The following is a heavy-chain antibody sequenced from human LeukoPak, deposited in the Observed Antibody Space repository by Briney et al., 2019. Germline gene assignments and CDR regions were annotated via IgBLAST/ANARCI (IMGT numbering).Heavy chain of an antibody. J-gene: IGHJ4*02. CDR1: GGTFSSYA. CDR2: IIPIFGTA. Sequence: EATVKVSCKASGGTFSSYAISWVRQAPGQGLEWVGRIIPIFGTANYAQKFQGRVTITTDESTSTAYMELSSLRSEDTAVYYCAKSRYRGFQGSGSPSYYFDYWGQGTLVTVSS. CDR3: AKSRYRGFQGSGSPSYYFDY. D-gene: IGHD3-10*01. V-gene: IGHV1-69*05.